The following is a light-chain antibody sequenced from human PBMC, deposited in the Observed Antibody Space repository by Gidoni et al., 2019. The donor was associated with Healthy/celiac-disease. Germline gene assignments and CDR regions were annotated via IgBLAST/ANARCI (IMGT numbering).Light chain of an antibody. CDR1: QSVSSSY. J-gene: IGKJ5*01. V-gene: IGKV3-20*01. CDR3: QQYGSPIT. CDR2: GAS. Sequence: EIVLTQSPGTLSSSPRERATLSCRASQSVSSSYLAWYQQKPGQAPRLRIYGASSRATGIPDRFSGSGSGTDFTLTISRLEPEDFAVYYCQQYGSPITFXQXTRLEIK.